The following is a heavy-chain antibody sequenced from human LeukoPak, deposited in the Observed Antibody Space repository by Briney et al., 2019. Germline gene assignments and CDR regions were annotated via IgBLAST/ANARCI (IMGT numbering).Heavy chain of an antibody. J-gene: IGHJ6*02. Sequence: ASVKVSCKTSGGTFSTSAITWVRQAPGQGLEWMGRIIPVLNITTYAQRFQGRVTITADTSTSTVYMKLSSLRSEETAVYYCARDQGLTAPPPYGLDVWGQGTTDIISS. CDR1: GGTFSTSA. CDR3: ARDQGLTAPPPYGLDV. CDR2: IIPVLNIT. D-gene: IGHD5-18*01. V-gene: IGHV1-69*04.